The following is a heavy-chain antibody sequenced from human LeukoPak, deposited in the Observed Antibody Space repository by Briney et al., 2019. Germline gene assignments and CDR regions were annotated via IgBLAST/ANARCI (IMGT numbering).Heavy chain of an antibody. Sequence: GRSLRLSCAAYGFTFSSYAMHWVRQAPGKGLEWVAVISYDGSNKYYADSVKGRFTISRDNSKNTLYLQMNSLRAEDTAVYYCARSWIQLWLTSHWGQGTLVTVSS. V-gene: IGHV3-30*04. CDR2: ISYDGSNK. J-gene: IGHJ4*02. D-gene: IGHD5-18*01. CDR1: GFTFSSYA. CDR3: ARSWIQLWLTSH.